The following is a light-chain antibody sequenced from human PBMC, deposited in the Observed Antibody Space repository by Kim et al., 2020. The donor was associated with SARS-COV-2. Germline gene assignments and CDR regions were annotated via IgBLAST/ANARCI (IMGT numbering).Light chain of an antibody. Sequence: NFMLTQPHSVSESPGKTVTISCTGSSGSIASNYVQWFQQRAGSAPTTVIYEDNKRPSRVPDRFSGSIDSSSNSASLTISGLQTEDEADYYCQSYDGSNRWVFGGGTKLTVL. J-gene: IGLJ3*02. CDR1: SGSIASNY. CDR2: EDN. CDR3: QSYDGSNRWV. V-gene: IGLV6-57*02.